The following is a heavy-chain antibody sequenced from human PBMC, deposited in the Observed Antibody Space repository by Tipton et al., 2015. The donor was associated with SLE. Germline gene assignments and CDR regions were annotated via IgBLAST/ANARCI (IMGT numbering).Heavy chain of an antibody. V-gene: IGHV3-48*03. J-gene: IGHJ4*02. Sequence: SLRLSCAASGFTFSSYEMNWVRQAPGKGLEWVSYISSSGSTIYYADSVKGRFTISRDNAKNSLYLKMNSLRAEDTAVYYCARLLREYCDGLHNFDYWGQGTLVTVSS. CDR3: ARLLREYCDGLHNFDY. CDR1: GFTFSSYE. CDR2: ISSSGSTI. D-gene: IGHD3-3*01.